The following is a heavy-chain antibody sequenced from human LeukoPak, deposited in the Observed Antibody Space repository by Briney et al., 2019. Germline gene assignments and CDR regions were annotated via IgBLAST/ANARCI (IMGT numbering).Heavy chain of an antibody. CDR3: ARSELNDYSRF. D-gene: IGHD4-11*01. CDR2: VSQSGST. Sequence: SETLSLTCTVSGYSLRSGYHWAWFRQPPGKGLEWIGSVSQSGSTYDNPSLKSRVTMSMDTSKNQFSVKMRVVTAADTAVYYCARSELNDYSRFWGQGILVAVSS. CDR1: GYSLRSGYH. J-gene: IGHJ4*02. V-gene: IGHV4-38-2*02.